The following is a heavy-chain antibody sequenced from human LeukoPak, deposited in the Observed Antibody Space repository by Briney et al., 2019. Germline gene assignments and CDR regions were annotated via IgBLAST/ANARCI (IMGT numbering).Heavy chain of an antibody. CDR2: IYYSGST. Sequence: PSETLSLTCTVSGGSISSYYWSWIRQPPGKGLEWIGYIYYSGSTNYNPSLKSRVTISVDTSKNQFSLKLSSVTAADPAVYYCARDYVWGRHDAFDIWGQGTMVTVSS. J-gene: IGHJ3*02. D-gene: IGHD3-16*01. V-gene: IGHV4-59*01. CDR3: ARDYVWGRHDAFDI. CDR1: GGSISSYY.